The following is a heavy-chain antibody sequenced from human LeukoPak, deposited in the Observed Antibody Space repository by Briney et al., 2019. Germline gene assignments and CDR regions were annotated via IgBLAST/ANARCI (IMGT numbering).Heavy chain of an antibody. Sequence: GGSLRLSCAASRFTFSTYSMTWVRQAPGKGLEWVSSISSSSNYMYYADSVKGRFTISRDNAKNSLYLQMNSLRAEDTAVYYCARHRTASDYWGQGTLVTVSS. J-gene: IGHJ4*02. CDR1: RFTFSTYS. D-gene: IGHD3-16*02. V-gene: IGHV3-21*01. CDR3: ARHRTASDY. CDR2: ISSSSNYM.